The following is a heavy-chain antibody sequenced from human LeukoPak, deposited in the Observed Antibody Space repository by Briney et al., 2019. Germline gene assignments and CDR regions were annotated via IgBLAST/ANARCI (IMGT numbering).Heavy chain of an antibody. CDR2: ISSSSSYI. CDR3: ARGSSSWYYFDY. D-gene: IGHD6-13*01. V-gene: IGHV3-21*01. CDR1: GFTFSSYS. J-gene: IGHJ4*02. Sequence: GGSLRLSCAASGFTFSSYSMNWVRQAPGKGLEWVSSISSSSSYIYYADSVKGRFTISRDNAKNSLFLQMNSLRAEDTAVYYCARGSSSWYYFDYWGQGTLVTVSS.